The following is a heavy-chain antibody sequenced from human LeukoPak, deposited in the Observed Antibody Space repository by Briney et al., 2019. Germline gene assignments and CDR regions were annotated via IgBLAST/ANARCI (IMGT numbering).Heavy chain of an antibody. CDR1: GFTFSSYS. Sequence: GGSLRLSCAASGFTFSSYSMNWVRQAPGKGLEWVSYISSSGNTIEYADSVKGRFTIARDNDKNSLYLQMVSLRAEDTAVYYCARLRGYSYGYGDYWGQGTLVTVSS. CDR2: ISSSGNTI. CDR3: ARLRGYSYGYGDY. J-gene: IGHJ4*02. D-gene: IGHD5-18*01. V-gene: IGHV3-48*04.